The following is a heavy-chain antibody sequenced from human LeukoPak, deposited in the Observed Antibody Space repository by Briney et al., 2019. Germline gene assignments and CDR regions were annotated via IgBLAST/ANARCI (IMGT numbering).Heavy chain of an antibody. D-gene: IGHD2-2*01. V-gene: IGHV3-20*04. CDR1: GFTFDDYG. CDR2: INWNGGST. Sequence: GGSLRLSCAASGFTFDDYGMSWVRQAPGKGLEWVSGINWNGGSTGYADSVKGRFTISRDNAKNSLYLQMNSLRAGDTALYYCARSLPAATVGAFDYWGQGTLVTVSS. CDR3: ARSLPAATVGAFDY. J-gene: IGHJ4*02.